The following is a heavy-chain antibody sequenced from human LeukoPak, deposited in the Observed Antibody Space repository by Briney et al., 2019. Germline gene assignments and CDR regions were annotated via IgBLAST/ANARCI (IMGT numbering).Heavy chain of an antibody. J-gene: IGHJ5*02. CDR2: IKSKNVGGTT. V-gene: IGHV3-15*01. Sequence: PGRPLRLSCAASGFTFNNAWMNWVRQAPGKGLEWVGRIKSKNVGGTTGYAAPVKGRFTISRDDSKNTVYLQMNSLKIEDTAVYYCTSHAAFDPWGQGTLVTVSS. CDR1: GFTFNNAW. CDR3: TSHAAFDP.